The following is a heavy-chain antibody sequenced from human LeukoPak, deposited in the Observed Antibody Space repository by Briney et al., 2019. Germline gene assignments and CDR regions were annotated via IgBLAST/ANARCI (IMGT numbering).Heavy chain of an antibody. J-gene: IGHJ4*02. V-gene: IGHV4-39*07. CDR3: ARDPTSTSYYDSSGYQDY. CDR1: GGSISSSSYY. Sequence: SETLSLTCAVYGGSISSSSYYWGWIRQPPGKGLEWIGSIYYSGSTYYNPSLKSRVTISVDTSKLQFSLKLSSVTAADTAVYYCARDPTSTSYYDSSGYQDYWGQGTLVTVSS. D-gene: IGHD3-22*01. CDR2: IYYSGST.